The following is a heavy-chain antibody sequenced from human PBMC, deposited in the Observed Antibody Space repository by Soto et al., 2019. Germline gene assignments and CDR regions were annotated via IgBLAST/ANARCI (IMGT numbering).Heavy chain of an antibody. J-gene: IGHJ4*02. CDR2: IYYSGST. V-gene: IGHV4-59*01. CDR3: ARSDGRY. CDR1: GGSISNYY. Sequence: PSETLSLTCIVSGGSISNYYWSWIRQPPGKGLEWIGYIYYSGSTNYNPSLQSRVTTSVDTSKNQFSLKLSSVTAADTAVYYCARSDGRYWGQGTLVTVSS.